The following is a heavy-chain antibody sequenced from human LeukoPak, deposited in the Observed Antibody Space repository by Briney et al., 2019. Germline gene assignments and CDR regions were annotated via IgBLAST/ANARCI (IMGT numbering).Heavy chain of an antibody. D-gene: IGHD3-10*01. CDR3: ARDRKGVWFGE. CDR1: GFTFSSYA. J-gene: IGHJ4*02. CDR2: ISYDGSNK. Sequence: GRSLRLPCAASGFTFSSYAMHWVRQAPGKGLEWVAVISYDGSNKYYADSVKGRFTISRDNSKNTLYLQMNSLRAEDTAVYYCARDRKGVWFGEWGQGTLVTVSS. V-gene: IGHV3-30*04.